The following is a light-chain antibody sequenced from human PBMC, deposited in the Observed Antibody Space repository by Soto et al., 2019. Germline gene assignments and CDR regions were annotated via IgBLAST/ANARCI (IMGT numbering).Light chain of an antibody. CDR2: AAS. CDR3: QQLFDSPIT. V-gene: IGKV1-9*01. Sequence: IQLTQSPSSLSASVGDRVTITCRASQGIDSYLAWYQVKPGKAPKLLIYAASTLESGVPSRFSATVSGTEFSLTITSLQPEDFATYYCQQLFDSPITFGQGTRLEIK. J-gene: IGKJ5*01. CDR1: QGIDSY.